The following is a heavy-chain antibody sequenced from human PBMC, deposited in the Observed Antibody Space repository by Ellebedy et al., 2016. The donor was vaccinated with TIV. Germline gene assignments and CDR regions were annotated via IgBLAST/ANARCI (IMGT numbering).Heavy chain of an antibody. CDR2: ISYDGSIK. CDR1: GFTFSHYA. V-gene: IGHV3-30*01. D-gene: IGHD4-17*01. Sequence: PGGSLRLSCAASGFTFSHYAMHWVRQAPGKGLEWVAVISYDGSIKYYGDSVKGRFTISRDNSKNTLYLQMNSLRADDTAVFYCARDQYTVTTWTSPFDFWGQGTLVTVSS. J-gene: IGHJ4*02. CDR3: ARDQYTVTTWTSPFDF.